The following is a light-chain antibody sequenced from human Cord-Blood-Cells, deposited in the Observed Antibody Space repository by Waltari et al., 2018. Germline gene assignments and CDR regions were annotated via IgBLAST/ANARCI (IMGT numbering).Light chain of an antibody. CDR3: IQALQTPFT. J-gene: IGKJ3*01. CDR1: QSLLHSNGYNY. Sequence: DIVMTQSPLSLPVTPGEPASISCRSSQSLLHSNGYNYLDWYLQKPGQSPQLLIYLGSNRASGVPDRFSGRGSGTDFTLKISRVEAEKVGVYYCIQALQTPFTFGRGTKVEIK. V-gene: IGKV2-28*01. CDR2: LGS.